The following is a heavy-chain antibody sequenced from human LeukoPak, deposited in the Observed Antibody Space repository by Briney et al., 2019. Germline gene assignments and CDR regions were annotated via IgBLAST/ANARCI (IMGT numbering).Heavy chain of an antibody. CDR1: GGSISTSSYY. J-gene: IGHJ6*03. CDR3: ARALSYYYYMDV. Sequence: SETQSLTCTVSGGSISTSSYYWSWVRQPPGKGLEWIGNIFYSGSTYYSPSLKSRVTISLDTSRNQFSLKLNSVTAADTAVYYCARALSYYYYMDVWGKGTTVTVSS. CDR2: IFYSGST. V-gene: IGHV4-39*07.